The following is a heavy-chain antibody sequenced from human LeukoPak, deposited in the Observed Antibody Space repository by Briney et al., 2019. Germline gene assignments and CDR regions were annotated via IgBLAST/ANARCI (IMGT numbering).Heavy chain of an antibody. V-gene: IGHV3-66*01. J-gene: IGHJ4*02. CDR2: IYSGDNT. CDR1: GFTVSSNY. D-gene: IGHD6-6*01. CDR3: ARGKGSRSPYYFDY. Sequence: PGGSLRLSCTASGFTVSSNYMSWVRQAPGKGLEWVSIIYSGDNTYYADSVKGRFTISRDNSKNTLYLQMNSLRAEDTAVYYCARGKGSRSPYYFDYWGQGTLVTVSS.